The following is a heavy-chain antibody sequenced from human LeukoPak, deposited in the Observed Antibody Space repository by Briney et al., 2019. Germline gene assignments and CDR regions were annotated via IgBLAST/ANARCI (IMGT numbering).Heavy chain of an antibody. CDR1: GFTFSSYA. J-gene: IGHJ4*02. CDR2: ISYDGTNK. CDR3: ARGIGYGDYPFDY. Sequence: GRSLRLSCAASGFTFSSYAMHWVRQAPGKGLDWVAVISYDGTNKYYADSVKGRFTISRDNSKNTLYLQMNNLRAEDTAVYYCARGIGYGDYPFDYWGQGTLVTVSS. V-gene: IGHV3-30*14. D-gene: IGHD4-17*01.